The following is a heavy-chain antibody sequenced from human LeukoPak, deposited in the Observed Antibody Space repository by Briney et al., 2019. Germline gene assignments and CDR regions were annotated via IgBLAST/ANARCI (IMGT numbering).Heavy chain of an antibody. V-gene: IGHV1-2*02. J-gene: IGHJ5*02. CDR2: INPNSGGT. CDR1: GYRFRDHY. Sequence: ASVKVSCKASGYRFRDHYIHWVRQAPGQGLEYLGWINPNSGGTNYAQKFQGRVTLTRDTSIDTAYIRLHSLTSDDTAVYYCARGYFGDYVLDTWGQGALITVSS. D-gene: IGHD4-17*01. CDR3: ARGYFGDYVLDT.